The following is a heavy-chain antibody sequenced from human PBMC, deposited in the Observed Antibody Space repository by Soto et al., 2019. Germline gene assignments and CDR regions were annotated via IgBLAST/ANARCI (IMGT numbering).Heavy chain of an antibody. V-gene: IGHV4-39*01. D-gene: IGHD3-10*01. Sequence: QLQLQESGPGLVKPSETLSLTCTVSGGSISSSSYYWGWIRQPPGTGLEWIGSIYYSGSTYYNPSLKSRVTISIDTSKNQFSLKLTSVTAADTAVYYCARQEITMVRAFNWFDPWGQGTLVTVSS. CDR3: ARQEITMVRAFNWFDP. J-gene: IGHJ5*02. CDR2: IYYSGST. CDR1: GGSISSSSYY.